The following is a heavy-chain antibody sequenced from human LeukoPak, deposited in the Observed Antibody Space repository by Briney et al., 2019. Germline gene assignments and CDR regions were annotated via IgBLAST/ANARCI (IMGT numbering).Heavy chain of an antibody. V-gene: IGHV3-9*01. CDR2: ISWNSGSI. J-gene: IGHJ4*02. CDR1: GFTFDDYA. CDR3: AKSGDYDSGGPNDY. Sequence: PGGSLRLSCAASGFTFDDYAMHWVRQAPGKGLEWVSGISWNSGSIGYADSVKGRFTISRDNAKNSLYLQMNSLRAEDTALYYCAKSGDYDSGGPNDYWGQGTLVTVSS. D-gene: IGHD3-22*01.